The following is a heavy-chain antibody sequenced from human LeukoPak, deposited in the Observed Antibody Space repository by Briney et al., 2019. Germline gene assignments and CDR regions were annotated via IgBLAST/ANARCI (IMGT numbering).Heavy chain of an antibody. CDR2: IYYSGST. CDR3: ARGHPFDP. J-gene: IGHJ5*02. Sequence: PSETLSLNCLVSGGSISIYYWSWIRQPPRKGLEWIGYIYYSGSTNYNPPLKSRVTISVDTSKNQFSLKLTSVTAADTAVYYCARGHPFDPWGQGTLVTVSS. V-gene: IGHV4-59*01. CDR1: GGSISIYY.